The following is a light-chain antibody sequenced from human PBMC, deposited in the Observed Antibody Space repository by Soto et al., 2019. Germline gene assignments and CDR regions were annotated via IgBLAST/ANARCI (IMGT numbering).Light chain of an antibody. CDR2: GAN. Sequence: QSVLTQPASVSGSPGQSITISCTGTSSDVGSYNLVSWYQQHPGKAPKLMIYGANKRPSGVSNRFSGSKSGNTASLTISGLQAEDEADYYCCSYAGISTFYVFGTGTKVTVL. CDR1: SSDVGSYNL. V-gene: IGLV2-23*02. CDR3: CSYAGISTFYV. J-gene: IGLJ1*01.